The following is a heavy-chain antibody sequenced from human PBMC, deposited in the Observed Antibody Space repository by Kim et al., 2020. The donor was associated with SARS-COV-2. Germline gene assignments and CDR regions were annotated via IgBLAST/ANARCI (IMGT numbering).Heavy chain of an antibody. D-gene: IGHD3-10*01. V-gene: IGHV5-51*01. CDR2: IYPGDSDT. CDR1: GYSFTSYW. J-gene: IGHJ4*02. CDR3: ARPAPMYGSGSYQYYFDY. Sequence: GESLKISCKGSGYSFTSYWIGWVRQMPGKGLEWMGIIYPGDSDTRYSPSFQGQVTISADKSISTAYLQWSSLKASDTAMYYCARPAPMYGSGSYQYYFDYWGQGTLVTVSS.